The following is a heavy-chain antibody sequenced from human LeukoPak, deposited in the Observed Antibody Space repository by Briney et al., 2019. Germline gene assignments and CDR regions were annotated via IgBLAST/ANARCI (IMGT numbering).Heavy chain of an antibody. V-gene: IGHV3-23*01. Sequence: GGSLRLSCAASGFTFSSPAMSWARQDPGKGLEWVSASNGSGGSTYYADSVKGRFTISRDNSKNTLYLQMNSLRPEDTAVYYCARAPYGDYGFDYWGQGTLVTVSS. CDR1: GFTFSSPA. J-gene: IGHJ4*02. CDR3: ARAPYGDYGFDY. CDR2: SNGSGGST. D-gene: IGHD4-17*01.